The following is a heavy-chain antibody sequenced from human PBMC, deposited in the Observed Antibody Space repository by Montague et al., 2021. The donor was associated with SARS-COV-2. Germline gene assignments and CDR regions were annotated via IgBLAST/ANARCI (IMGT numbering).Heavy chain of an antibody. CDR1: GFSFSSYG. V-gene: IGHV3-33*06. J-gene: IGHJ5*02. D-gene: IGHD5-12*01. CDR3: AKDSSIVATTLWAYNWFDP. Sequence: SLRLSCAVSGFSFSSYGMHWVRQAPGKGLEWVAATWYDGSNKYYSDSVKGLFTISRDNSKSTLYLQMNSLRAEDTAVYYCAKDSSIVATTLWAYNWFDPWGQGTLVTVSS. CDR2: TWYDGSNK.